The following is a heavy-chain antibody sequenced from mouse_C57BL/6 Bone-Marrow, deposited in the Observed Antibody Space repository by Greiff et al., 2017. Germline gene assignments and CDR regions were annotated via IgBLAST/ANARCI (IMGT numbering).Heavy chain of an antibody. D-gene: IGHD1-1*01. J-gene: IGHJ3*01. CDR3: AAPYYYGSSYQFAY. V-gene: IGHV1-81*01. Sequence: VQLQQSGAELARPGASVKLSCKASGYTFTSYGISWVKQRTGQGLAWIGEIYPRSGNTYYNEKFKGKATLTADKSSSTAYMELRSLTSEDSAVYFCAAPYYYGSSYQFAYWGQGTLVTVSA. CDR1: GYTFTSYG. CDR2: IYPRSGNT.